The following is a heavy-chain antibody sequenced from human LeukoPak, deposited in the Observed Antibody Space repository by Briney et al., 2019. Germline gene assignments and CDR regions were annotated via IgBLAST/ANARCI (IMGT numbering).Heavy chain of an antibody. CDR2: ISAYNGNT. Sequence: ASVKVSCTAFGYTFSNFGVGWVRQAPGQGPEWMGWISAYNGNTNYAQRFWGRVTMTTDTSTSTAYMELRSLRSDDTAVYYCARSGDGNWFDPWGQGTLVTVSS. J-gene: IGHJ5*02. D-gene: IGHD1-26*01. V-gene: IGHV1-18*01. CDR3: ARSGDGNWFDP. CDR1: GYTFSNFG.